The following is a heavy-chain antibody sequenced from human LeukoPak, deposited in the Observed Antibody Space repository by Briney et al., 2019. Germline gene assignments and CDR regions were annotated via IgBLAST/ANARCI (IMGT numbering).Heavy chain of an antibody. CDR1: GYTFTGYY. J-gene: IGHJ4*02. V-gene: IGHV1-2*06. CDR2: INPNSGGT. CDR3: ARRIAAAGHFDY. D-gene: IGHD6-13*01. Sequence: ASVKVSCKASGYTFTGYYLYWVRQAPGQGLEWMGRINPNSGGTNCAQKFQGRVTMTRDTSISTAYMELSSLRSDDTAVFYCARRIAAAGHFDYWGQGTLVTVSS.